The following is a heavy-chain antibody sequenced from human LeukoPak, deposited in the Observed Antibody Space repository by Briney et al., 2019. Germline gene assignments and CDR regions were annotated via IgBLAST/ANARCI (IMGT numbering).Heavy chain of an antibody. CDR1: GFTFSNAW. Sequence: NPGGSLRLSCAASGFTFSNAWMSWVRQAPGKGLEWVGRIKSKTDGGTTDYAAPVKGRFTISRDDSKNTLYLQMNSLKTEDTAVYYCTTTTTGAYYDILTGYHVMPYYFDYWGQGTLVTVSS. V-gene: IGHV3-15*01. CDR3: TTTTTGAYYDILTGYHVMPYYFDY. D-gene: IGHD3-9*01. CDR2: IKSKTDGGTT. J-gene: IGHJ4*02.